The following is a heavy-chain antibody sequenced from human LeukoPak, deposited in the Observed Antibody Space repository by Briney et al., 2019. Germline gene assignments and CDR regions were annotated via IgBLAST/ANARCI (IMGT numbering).Heavy chain of an antibody. CDR2: IYSRGST. J-gene: IGHJ5*02. CDR1: GGSISTYY. V-gene: IGHV4-4*07. D-gene: IGHD1-1*01. Sequence: SETLSLTCTVSGGSISTYYWSWIRQSAGKGLEWTGRIYSRGSTTYTPSLKSRVSISVDKSKNQFSLKLSSVTAADTAKYYCAREAGTFSPWGQGTLVTVSS. CDR3: AREAGTFSP.